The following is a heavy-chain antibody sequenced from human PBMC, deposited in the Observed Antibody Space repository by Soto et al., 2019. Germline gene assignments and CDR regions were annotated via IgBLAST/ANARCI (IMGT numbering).Heavy chain of an antibody. Sequence: QVQLVESGGGVVQPGRSLRLSCAASGFTFSTYGMHWVRQGPGKGLEWVANIDGGKEYYIDSVKGRFTISRDNSKNTLYLQMNSRRADDAALYYCARGRRTDGGIDYWGQGTLVTVSS. V-gene: IGHV3-33*01. CDR2: IDGGKE. CDR1: GFTFSTYG. J-gene: IGHJ4*02. D-gene: IGHD1-1*01. CDR3: ARGRRTDGGIDY.